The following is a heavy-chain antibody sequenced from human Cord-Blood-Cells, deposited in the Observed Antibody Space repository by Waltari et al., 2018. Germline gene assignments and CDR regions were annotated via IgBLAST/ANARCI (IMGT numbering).Heavy chain of an antibody. V-gene: IGHV3-53*01. J-gene: IGHJ4*02. CDR3: ARVPPDYGGNSYYFDY. Sequence: EVQLVESGGGLIQPGGSLRLSCAASGFTVSSNYMSWVRQASGKGLCGLPFIYTAGTTYYAASVKGRFTISRDNAKNTLYLQMNSLRAEDTAVYYCARVPPDYGGNSYYFDYWGQGTLVTVSS. CDR2: IYTAGTT. D-gene: IGHD4-17*01. CDR1: GFTVSSNY.